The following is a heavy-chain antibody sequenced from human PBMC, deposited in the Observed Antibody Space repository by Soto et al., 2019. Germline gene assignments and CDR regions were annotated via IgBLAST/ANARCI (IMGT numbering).Heavy chain of an antibody. V-gene: IGHV1-46*01. J-gene: IGHJ5*02. CDR2: INPSGGST. D-gene: IGHD2-2*01. Sequence: ASVKVSCKASGYTFTSYYMHWVRQAPGQGLEWMGIINPSGGSTSYAQKFQGRVTMTRDTSTSTVYMELSSLRSEDTAVYYCARDLGGVVPAAIDPTNWFDPWGQGTLVTVS. CDR1: GYTFTSYY. CDR3: ARDLGGVVPAAIDPTNWFDP.